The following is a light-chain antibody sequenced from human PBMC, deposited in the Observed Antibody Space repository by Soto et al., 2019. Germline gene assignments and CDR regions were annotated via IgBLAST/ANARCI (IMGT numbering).Light chain of an antibody. V-gene: IGKV3-15*01. CDR3: QQYNSWPQYT. CDR2: GAS. CDR1: QSISSN. J-gene: IGKJ2*01. Sequence: EIVMTQSPATLSVSPGERATLSCRASQSISSNLAWYQQKPGQAPRLLIYGASTTATGIPARFSGIGYGTEFTLTISGLQSEDFAVYYCQQYNSWPQYTFGQGTKLEIK.